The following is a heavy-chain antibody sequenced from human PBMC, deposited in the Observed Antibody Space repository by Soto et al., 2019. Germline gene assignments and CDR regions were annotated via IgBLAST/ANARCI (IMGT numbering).Heavy chain of an antibody. D-gene: IGHD4-4*01. V-gene: IGHV4-59*01. J-gene: IGHJ6*02. CDR1: GDSISPYY. Sequence: PSETLSLTCTVSGDSISPYYWTWVRQAPGKGLEWIGYTSYSGSTNYNPSLKSRLTILLNTSKKHFSLKLSSVTAADTALYYCARGTRATQYYNYFYGMDVWGQGTTVTVSS. CDR3: ARGTRATQYYNYFYGMDV. CDR2: TSYSGST.